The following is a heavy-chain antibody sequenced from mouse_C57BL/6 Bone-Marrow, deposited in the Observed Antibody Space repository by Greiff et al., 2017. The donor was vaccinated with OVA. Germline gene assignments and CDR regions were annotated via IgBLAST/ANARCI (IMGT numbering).Heavy chain of an antibody. J-gene: IGHJ2*01. CDR2: IYPGSGNT. D-gene: IGHD2-3*01. CDR1: GYTFTDHY. Sequence: QVQLQQPGAEVVRPGASVKLSCKASGYTFTDHYINWVKQRPGQGLEWIARIYPGSGNTYYNEKFKGKATLTAEKSSNTAYMQLSSLTSEYSAFYFCTRDDGYFFEYWGQGTTLTVSS. CDR3: TRDDGYFFEY. V-gene: IGHV1-76*01.